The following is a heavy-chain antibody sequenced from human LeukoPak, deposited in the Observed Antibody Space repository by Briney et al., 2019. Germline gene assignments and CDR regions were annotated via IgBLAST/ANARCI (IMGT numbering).Heavy chain of an antibody. CDR2: IYYSGRT. J-gene: IGHJ4*02. V-gene: IGHV4-59*12. D-gene: IGHD3-22*01. CDR3: ARSHHYFDSRAPPYYFDY. CDR1: GGSIINSY. Sequence: SETLSLTCTVSGGSIINSYWTWIRQPPGKGLEYIGYIYYSGRTNYNPSLKSRVTISVDTSKNQFFLKLSSVTAADTAVYYCARSHHYFDSRAPPYYFDYWGQGTLVTVSS.